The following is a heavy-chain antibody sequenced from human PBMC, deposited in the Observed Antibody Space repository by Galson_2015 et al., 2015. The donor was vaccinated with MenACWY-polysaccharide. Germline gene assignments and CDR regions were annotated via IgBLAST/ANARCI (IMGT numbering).Heavy chain of an antibody. V-gene: IGHV3-9*01. CDR1: GFTFDDYD. J-gene: IGHJ4*02. CDR3: AKGPDYDILSGPFN. D-gene: IGHD3-9*01. Sequence: SLRLSCAASGFTFDDYDMHWVRQAPGKGLEWVSGISWNSGSIGYAYSVKGRFTISRDNAKNSLYLQMNSLRAEDTALYYCAKGPDYDILSGPFNWGQGSLVTVSS. CDR2: ISWNSGSI.